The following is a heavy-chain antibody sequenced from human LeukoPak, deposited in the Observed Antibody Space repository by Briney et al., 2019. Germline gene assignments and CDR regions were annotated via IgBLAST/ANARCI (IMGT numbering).Heavy chain of an antibody. CDR3: ARGEHYYGSGSYGS. V-gene: IGHV4-4*07. CDR1: GGSISSYY. D-gene: IGHD3-10*01. J-gene: IGHJ4*02. CDR2: IYTSGST. Sequence: SETLSLTCTVSGGSISSYYWSWIRQPAGKGLEWIGRIYTSGSTNYNPSLKSRVTISVDTSKNQFSLKLSSVTAADTAVYYCARGEHYYGSGSYGSWGQGTLVTVSS.